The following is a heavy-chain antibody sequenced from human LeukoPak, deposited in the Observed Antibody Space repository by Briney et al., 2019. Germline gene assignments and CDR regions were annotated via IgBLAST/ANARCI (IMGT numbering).Heavy chain of an antibody. CDR2: IYHSGST. V-gene: IGHV4-38-2*01. D-gene: IGHD6-19*01. CDR3: AGAVAGYYFDY. Sequence: SETLSLTCAVSVYSISSGYYWGWIRQPPGKGLEWIGSIYHSGSTYYNPSLKSRVTISVDTSKNQFSLKLSSVTAADTAVYYCAGAVAGYYFDYWGQGTLVTVSS. CDR1: VYSISSGYY. J-gene: IGHJ4*02.